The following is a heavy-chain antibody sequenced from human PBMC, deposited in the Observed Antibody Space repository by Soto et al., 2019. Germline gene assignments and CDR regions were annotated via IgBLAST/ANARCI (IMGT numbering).Heavy chain of an antibody. CDR3: TRANFWFPPLGATISSPYYYGMDV. D-gene: IGHD1-26*01. CDR2: IYYSGST. Sequence: ETLSLTWTVAGGSISSYYWSWIRQPPGKGLEWIGYIYYSGSTYYNPSLKSRVTISVDTSKNQFSLKLSSVTAADTAVYYCTRANFWFPPLGATISSPYYYGMDVWGQGTTVTVSS. J-gene: IGHJ6*02. V-gene: IGHV4-59*08. CDR1: GGSISSYY.